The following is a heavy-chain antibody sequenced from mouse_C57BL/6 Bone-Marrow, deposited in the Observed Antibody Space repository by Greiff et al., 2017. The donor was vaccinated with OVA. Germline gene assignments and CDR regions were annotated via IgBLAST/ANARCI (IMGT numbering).Heavy chain of an antibody. CDR1: GYTFTNYW. V-gene: IGHV1-63*01. CDR2: IYPGGGYT. D-gene: IGHD2-5*01. CDR3: ARLDYSNLYYFDY. J-gene: IGHJ2*01. Sequence: VKLVESGAELVRPGTSVKMSCKASGYTFTNYWIGWAKQRPGHGLEWIGDIYPGGGYTNYNEKFKGKATLTADKSSSTAYMQFSSLTSEDSAIYYCARLDYSNLYYFDYWGQGTTLTVSS.